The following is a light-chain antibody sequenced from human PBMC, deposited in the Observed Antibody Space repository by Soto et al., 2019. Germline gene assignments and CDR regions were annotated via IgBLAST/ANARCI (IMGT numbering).Light chain of an antibody. Sequence: EIVLTQSPGTLSLSPGERATLSCRASQSVSSSYLAWYQQRPGKAPRLLIFGASYRATGIPDRFSGSRSGTDFTLTISRLEPEDFAVYYCQQYGSSPPEFNFGPETKWIAN. J-gene: IGKJ3*01. CDR3: QQYGSSPPEFN. CDR2: GAS. V-gene: IGKV3-20*01. CDR1: QSVSSSY.